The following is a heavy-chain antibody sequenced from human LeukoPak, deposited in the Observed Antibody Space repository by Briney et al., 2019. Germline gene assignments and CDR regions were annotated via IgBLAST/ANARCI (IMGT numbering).Heavy chain of an antibody. V-gene: IGHV4-39*01. CDR1: GGSISSSSYY. CDR3: ARQCYCSSTSCYKGYYYMDV. D-gene: IGHD2-2*02. Sequence: SETLSLTCTVSGGSISSSSYYWGWIRQPPGKGLEWIGSIYYSGSTYYNPSLKSRVTISVDTSKNQFSLKLSSVTAADTAVYYCARQCYCSSTSCYKGYYYMDVWGKGTTVTVSS. J-gene: IGHJ6*03. CDR2: IYYSGST.